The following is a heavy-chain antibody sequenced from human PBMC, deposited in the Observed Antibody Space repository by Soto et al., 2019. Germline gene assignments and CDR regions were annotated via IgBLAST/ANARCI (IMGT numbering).Heavy chain of an antibody. Sequence: ESGGGLVQPGGSLRLSCAASGFTFSSYSMNWVRQAPGKGLEWVSYISSSSSTIYYADSVKGRFTISRDNAKNSLYLQMNRLRAEDTAVYYCAGIYYGSGKPLGYWGQGTLVTVSS. D-gene: IGHD3-10*01. CDR3: AGIYYGSGKPLGY. J-gene: IGHJ4*02. V-gene: IGHV3-48*01. CDR1: GFTFSSYS. CDR2: ISSSSSTI.